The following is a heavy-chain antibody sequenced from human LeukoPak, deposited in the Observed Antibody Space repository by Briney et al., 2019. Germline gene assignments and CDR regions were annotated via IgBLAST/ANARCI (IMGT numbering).Heavy chain of an antibody. CDR1: GDSISSYY. CDR3: ARDYAFDI. V-gene: IGHV4-59*01. CDR2: IYYIGST. J-gene: IGHJ3*02. Sequence: PSETLSLTCTVSGDSISSYYWSWIRQPPGKGLEWIGYIYYIGSTNYNPSLKSRVTISIDMSKNQFSLNLSSVTAADTAVYYCARDYAFDIWGQGTMVTVSS.